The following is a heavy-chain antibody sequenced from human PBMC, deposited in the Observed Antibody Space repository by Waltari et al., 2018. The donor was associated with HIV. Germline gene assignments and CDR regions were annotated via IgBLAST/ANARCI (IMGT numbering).Heavy chain of an antibody. D-gene: IGHD3-16*01. J-gene: IGHJ4*02. CDR2: IYHSGST. V-gene: IGHV4-31*03. CDR1: GGSISSHGYS. Sequence: QVQLQESGPGLVRHSQTLYLTCNVSGGSISSHGYSWSCIRQSPGKGLEWIGYIYHSGSTYYTPSLKSRVSISMDTSKNQFSLNVRSATAADTAVYYCTGSSWVPYYWGQGILVTVSS. CDR3: TGSSWVPYY.